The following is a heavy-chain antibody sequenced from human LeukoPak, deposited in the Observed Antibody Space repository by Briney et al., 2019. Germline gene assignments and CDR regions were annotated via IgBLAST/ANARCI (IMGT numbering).Heavy chain of an antibody. Sequence: SSETLSLTYAVYGGSFSGYYWSWIRQPPGKGLEWVGEINHSGSTNYNASLKRRGTISVDTSKNQFSLKLSSVNAADPAVYYCARGRAFPSGIAAAGKGDYWGQGTLVTVSS. CDR1: GGSFSGYY. D-gene: IGHD6-13*01. CDR3: ARGRAFPSGIAAAGKGDY. CDR2: INHSGST. V-gene: IGHV4-34*01. J-gene: IGHJ4*02.